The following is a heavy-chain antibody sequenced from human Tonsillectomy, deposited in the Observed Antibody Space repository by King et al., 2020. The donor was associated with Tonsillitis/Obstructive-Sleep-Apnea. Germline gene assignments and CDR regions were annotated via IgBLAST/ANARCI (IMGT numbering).Heavy chain of an antibody. D-gene: IGHD5/OR15-5a*01. Sequence: QLQESGPGLVKPSETLSLTCTVSGGSISSSSYYWGWIRQPPGKGLEWIGSIYYSGSTYYNASLKSRVTISVDTSKNQFSLKLSSVTAADTAVYYCARLVYHLPHYYYYMDVWGKGTTVTVSS. CDR1: GGSISSSSYY. CDR2: IYYSGST. J-gene: IGHJ6*03. V-gene: IGHV4-39*01. CDR3: ARLVYHLPHYYYYMDV.